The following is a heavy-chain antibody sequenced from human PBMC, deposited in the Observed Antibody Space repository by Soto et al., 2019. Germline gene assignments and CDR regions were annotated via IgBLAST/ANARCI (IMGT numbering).Heavy chain of an antibody. CDR1: GGSFSGYY. Sequence: SETLSLTCAVYGGSFSGYYWSWIRQPPGKGLEWIGEINHSGSTNYNPSLKSRVTISVDTSKNQFSLKLSSVTAADTAVFYCARGRGYSGYDLYYYYMAVWGKGTRVTVSS. D-gene: IGHD5-12*01. CDR3: ARGRGYSGYDLYYYYMAV. V-gene: IGHV4-34*01. CDR2: INHSGST. J-gene: IGHJ6*03.